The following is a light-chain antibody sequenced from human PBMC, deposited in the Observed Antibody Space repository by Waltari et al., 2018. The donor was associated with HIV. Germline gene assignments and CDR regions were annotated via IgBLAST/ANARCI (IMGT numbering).Light chain of an antibody. CDR1: SRDVGFSYL. CDR3: CAYTDPSTYV. CDR2: EVN. Sequence: QSALTQPASVSGSPGQSVTISCSGTSRDVGFSYLVSWYQQHPGKAPKLFVYEVNRRPAGVSGRFSGSTAGSTASLTISGLHTEDEADYYSCAYTDPSTYVFGPGTKVTVL. V-gene: IGLV2-23*02. J-gene: IGLJ1*01.